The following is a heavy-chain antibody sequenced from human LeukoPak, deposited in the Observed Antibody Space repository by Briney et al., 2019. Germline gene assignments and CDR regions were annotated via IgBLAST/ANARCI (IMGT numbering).Heavy chain of an antibody. J-gene: IGHJ4*02. CDR1: GVSFSGYY. CDR3: ASYTSGWYAEGYFDY. V-gene: IGHV4-34*01. D-gene: IGHD6-19*01. Sequence: SETLSLTCAVYGVSFSGYYWSWLRQPPGKGLEWIGEINHSGSTNYNPSLKRRVTISVDTSKNQFSLKLSSVTAADTAVYYCASYTSGWYAEGYFDYWGQGTLVTVSS. CDR2: INHSGST.